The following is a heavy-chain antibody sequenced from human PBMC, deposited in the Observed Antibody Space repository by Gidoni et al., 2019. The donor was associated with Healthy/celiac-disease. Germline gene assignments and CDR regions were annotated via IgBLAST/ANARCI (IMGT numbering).Heavy chain of an antibody. CDR2: ISWNSGSI. CDR1: GFTFDDYA. V-gene: IGHV3-9*01. Sequence: EVQLVESGGGLVQPGRSLSLSCAASGFTFDDYAMHWVRQAPGKGLEWGSGISWNSGSIGYADSVKGRFTISRDNAKNSLYLQMNSLRAEDTALYYCAKDISSSWYEEAFDIWGQGTMVTVSS. D-gene: IGHD6-13*01. J-gene: IGHJ3*02. CDR3: AKDISSSWYEEAFDI.